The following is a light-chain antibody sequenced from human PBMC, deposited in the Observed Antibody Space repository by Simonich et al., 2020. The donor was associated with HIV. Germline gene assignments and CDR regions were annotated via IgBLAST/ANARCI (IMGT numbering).Light chain of an antibody. CDR3: MIWPSNAWV. J-gene: IGLJ3*02. CDR1: SDINVVIYT. CDR2: YYPDSDK. V-gene: IGLV5-37*01. Sequence: QPVLTQPPSSSASPGESARLTCTLPSDINVVIYTIYWYQQKPGSPPRFLLYYYPDSDKGQGSGDPSRFSGSKDASANTGILLISGLQSEDEADYYCMIWPSNAWVFGGGTKLTVL.